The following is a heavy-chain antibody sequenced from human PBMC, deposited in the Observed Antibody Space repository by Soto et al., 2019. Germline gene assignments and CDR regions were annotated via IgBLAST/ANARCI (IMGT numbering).Heavy chain of an antibody. Sequence: EVQLVESGGGLVQPGGSLRLSCEASGFTFRNYDMHWVRQGTGKGLEWVSGISAAGDPDYADSVAGRFTISRENAQNSFFLQMNSLRVGDPAIYYCARTDRDFYGLDVWGQGTTVIVSS. CDR1: GFTFRNYD. CDR3: ARTDRDFYGLDV. V-gene: IGHV3-13*05. CDR2: ISAAGDP. J-gene: IGHJ6*02.